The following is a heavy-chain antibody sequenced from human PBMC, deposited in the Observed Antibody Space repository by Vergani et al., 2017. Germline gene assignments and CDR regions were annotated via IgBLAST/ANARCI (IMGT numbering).Heavy chain of an antibody. D-gene: IGHD4-17*01. CDR3: ATAAEGAAVTPPGAFDL. CDR2: IIPIFGIA. J-gene: IGHJ3*01. V-gene: IGHV1-69*17. Sequence: QVQLVQSGAEVKKPGSSVKVSCKASGGTFSSYAISWVRQAPGQGLEWMGGIIPIFGIANYAQKFQGRFTITAAKSTSTAYMELSSLRAEDTAVYYCATAAEGAAVTPPGAFDLWGEGTMVTVSS. CDR1: GGTFSSYA.